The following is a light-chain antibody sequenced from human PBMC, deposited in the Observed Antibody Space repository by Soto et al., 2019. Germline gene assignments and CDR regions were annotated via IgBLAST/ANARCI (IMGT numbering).Light chain of an antibody. CDR2: DAS. J-gene: IGKJ1*01. CDR3: QQYNSFSWK. Sequence: DIQMTQSPSTLSGSVGDIVTITCRASQSISSWLAWYQQKPGKAPKLLIYDASSLEGGVPSRFSGSGSGTEFTLTISGLQPDDFATYYCQQYNSFSWKCGQGTKGDIK. CDR1: QSISSW. V-gene: IGKV1-5*01.